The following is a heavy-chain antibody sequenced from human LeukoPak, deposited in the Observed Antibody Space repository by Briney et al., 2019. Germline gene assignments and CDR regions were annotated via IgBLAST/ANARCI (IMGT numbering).Heavy chain of an antibody. Sequence: SETLSLTCAVYGGSYTNYYWTWIRQPPGKGLEWIGEINHSGRSNYNPSLKSRVTISVDPSKNQFSLKVTSVTAADTAVYYCAREGYSGSYYIDAFDIWGQGTMVTVSS. CDR1: GGSYTNYY. V-gene: IGHV4-34*01. CDR3: AREGYSGSYYIDAFDI. CDR2: INHSGRS. D-gene: IGHD1-26*01. J-gene: IGHJ3*02.